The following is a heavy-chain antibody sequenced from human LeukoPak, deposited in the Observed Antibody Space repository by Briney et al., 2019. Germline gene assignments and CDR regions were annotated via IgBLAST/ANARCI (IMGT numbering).Heavy chain of an antibody. Sequence: PSETLSLTCIVSGGSINNHYWTWIRQTPGKGLEWIGDIHYTGTTNYNPSLKSRVTISVDTSKNQFSLELSSVTAADTAVYYCARSITMILGAFDIWGQGTMVTVSS. J-gene: IGHJ3*02. V-gene: IGHV4-59*11. CDR1: GGSINNHY. CDR3: ARSITMILGAFDI. CDR2: IHYTGTT. D-gene: IGHD3-22*01.